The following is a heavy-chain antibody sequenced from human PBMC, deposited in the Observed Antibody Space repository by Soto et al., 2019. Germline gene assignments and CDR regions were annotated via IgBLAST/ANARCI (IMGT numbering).Heavy chain of an antibody. Sequence: QVQLVQSGAEVKKPGASVKVSCKASGYTFTSYGISWVRQAPGQGLEWMGWISAYNGNTNYAQKFQGRVTITADKSTSTAYMELSSLRSEDTAVYYCARGADYGDYADYYYGMDVWGQGTTVTVSS. CDR2: ISAYNGNT. D-gene: IGHD4-17*01. V-gene: IGHV1-18*04. J-gene: IGHJ6*02. CDR1: GYTFTSYG. CDR3: ARGADYGDYADYYYGMDV.